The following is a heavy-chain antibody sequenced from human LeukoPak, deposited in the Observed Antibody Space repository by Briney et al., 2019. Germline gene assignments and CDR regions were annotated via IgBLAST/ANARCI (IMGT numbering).Heavy chain of an antibody. CDR3: ARGTDRMGYFFDY. CDR2: IYYTGNT. V-gene: IGHV4-59*01. CDR1: GGSISNYH. D-gene: IGHD2-8*01. Sequence: SETLSLTCTVSGGSISNYHWSWIRQPPGKGLEWIGYIYYTGNTNYNPSLKSRVTTSVDTSKNQFSLKLSSVTAADTAVYYCARGTDRMGYFFDYWGQGTLVTVSS. J-gene: IGHJ4*02.